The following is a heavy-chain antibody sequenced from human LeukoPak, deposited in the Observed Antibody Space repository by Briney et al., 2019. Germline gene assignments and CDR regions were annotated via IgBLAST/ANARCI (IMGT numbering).Heavy chain of an antibody. CDR2: ISGSGGST. CDR3: AKGSSTSCYYGHFDY. J-gene: IGHJ4*02. V-gene: IGHV3-23*01. CDR1: GFTFSSYA. Sequence: GGSLRLSCAASGFTFSSYAMSWVRQAPGKGLEWVSAISGSGGSTYYADSVKGRFPISRDNSKNTLYLQMNSLRAEDTAVYYCAKGSSTSCYYGHFDYWGQGTLVTVSS. D-gene: IGHD2-2*01.